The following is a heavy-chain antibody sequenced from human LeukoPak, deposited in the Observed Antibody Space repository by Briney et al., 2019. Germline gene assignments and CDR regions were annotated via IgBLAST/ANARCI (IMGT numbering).Heavy chain of an antibody. J-gene: IGHJ3*02. CDR3: ARDPNYGSGSYYGGVFDI. D-gene: IGHD3-10*01. V-gene: IGHV3-7*01. CDR1: GFTFSRYW. CDR2: IKQDGSVK. Sequence: QPGGSLRLSCAASGFTFSRYWMTWVRQAPGKGLEWVADIKQDGSVKYYVDSVKGRFTISRDNAENSLFLQMNSLRAEDTAVYYCARDPNYGSGSYYGGVFDIWGQGTMVTVSS.